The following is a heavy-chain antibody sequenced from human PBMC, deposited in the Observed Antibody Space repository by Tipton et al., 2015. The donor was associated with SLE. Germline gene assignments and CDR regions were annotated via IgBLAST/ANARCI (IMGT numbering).Heavy chain of an antibody. CDR1: GGSITSRY. J-gene: IGHJ4*02. CDR3: ARGLRLGELSLFDY. D-gene: IGHD3-16*02. V-gene: IGHV4-59*11. Sequence: TLSLTCTVSGGSITSRYWNWVRQPPGKGLEWIGYIYYSGTTSYNSSLKSRVTISVDSAKNQFSLKVSSVTAADTAVYYCARGLRLGELSLFDYWGQGTLVTVSS. CDR2: IYYSGTT.